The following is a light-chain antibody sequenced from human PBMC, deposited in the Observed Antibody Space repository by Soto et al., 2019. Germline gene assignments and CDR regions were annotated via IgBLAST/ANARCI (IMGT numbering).Light chain of an antibody. V-gene: IGKV1-5*03. CDR3: QQYNSYPIT. J-gene: IGKJ5*01. CDR2: KAS. Sequence: DIQITQSPSTLSASLGDRVTITCRASQSISSWLAWYQQKPGKAPKLLIYKASSVESGVPSRFSGSGSGTEFTLTISSLQPDDFATYYCQQYNSYPITFGQGTRLEIK. CDR1: QSISSW.